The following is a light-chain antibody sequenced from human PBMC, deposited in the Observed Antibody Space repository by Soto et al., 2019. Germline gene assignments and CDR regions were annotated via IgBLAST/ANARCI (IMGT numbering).Light chain of an antibody. CDR3: SSYTSSSTLLYV. CDR2: EVN. V-gene: IGLV2-14*01. Sequence: QSALTQPASVSGSPGQSITISCTGPSSDVGGYKYVSWYQQHPGKAPKLMIYEVNNRPSGVSNRFSGSKSGNTASLTISGLQAEDEADYYCSSYTSSSTLLYVFGTGTKV. CDR1: SSDVGGYKY. J-gene: IGLJ1*01.